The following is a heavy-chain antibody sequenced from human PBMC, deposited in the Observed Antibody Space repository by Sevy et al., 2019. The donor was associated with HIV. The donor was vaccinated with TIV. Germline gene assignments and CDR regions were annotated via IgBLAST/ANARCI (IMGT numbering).Heavy chain of an antibody. V-gene: IGHV3-30-3*01. J-gene: IGHJ5*02. CDR2: ISYDGSEK. CDR3: AREGAPYRNVRYCGGENCYYNWFAP. D-gene: IGHD2-15*01. Sequence: GGSLRLSCAASGFTFSDYAIHWVRQAPGKGLEWVAVISYDGSEKYYPDSVKGRFTISRDNSENTLILQINFLTAEDTAVYYCAREGAPYRNVRYCGGENCYYNWFAPWGQGTLVTVSS. CDR1: GFTFSDYA.